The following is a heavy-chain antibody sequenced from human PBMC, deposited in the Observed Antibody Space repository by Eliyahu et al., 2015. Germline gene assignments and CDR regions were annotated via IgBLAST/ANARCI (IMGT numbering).Heavy chain of an antibody. CDR1: GXSXXSGXYY. V-gene: IGHV4-31*03. J-gene: IGHJ4*02. CDR3: ARADSSWYDQYYFDY. D-gene: IGHD6-13*01. CDR2: IYYSGST. Sequence: QVQLQESGPGLVKPSQTLSLXCTXSGXSXXSGXYYWSWIRQHPGKGLEWIGYIYYSGSTYYNPSLKSRVTISVDTSKNQFSLKLSSVTAADTAVYYCARADSSWYDQYYFDYWGQGTLVTVSS.